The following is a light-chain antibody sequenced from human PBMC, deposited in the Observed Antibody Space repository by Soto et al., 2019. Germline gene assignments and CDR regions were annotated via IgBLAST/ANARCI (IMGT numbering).Light chain of an antibody. V-gene: IGKV3-15*01. Sequence: EIAMTQSPDTLSVSPGDRATLSCRASQGVRSDLAWYQQKAGQSPRLLIYGASTRAAETPARFSGSGSETEFTLTISRLEPEDFAVYWCQQYDSSPRTFGQGTKVDIK. CDR1: QGVRSD. CDR3: QQYDSSPRT. CDR2: GAS. J-gene: IGKJ1*01.